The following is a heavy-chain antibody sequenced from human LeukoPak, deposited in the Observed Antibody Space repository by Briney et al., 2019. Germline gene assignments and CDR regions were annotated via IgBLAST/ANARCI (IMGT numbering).Heavy chain of an antibody. CDR2: ISHGGST. Sequence: PSETLSLTCAVSDYSISSGYYWGWIRQPPGKGLEWVGSISHGGSTHYNASLKSRVTISIETSKSQFSLQLSSVTAADTAVYYCARDVLDTMIVNWGQGTLVTVSS. V-gene: IGHV4-38-2*02. J-gene: IGHJ4*02. CDR1: DYSISSGYY. D-gene: IGHD3-22*01. CDR3: ARDVLDTMIVN.